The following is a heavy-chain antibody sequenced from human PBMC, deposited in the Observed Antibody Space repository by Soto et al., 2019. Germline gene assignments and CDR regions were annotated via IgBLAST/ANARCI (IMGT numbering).Heavy chain of an antibody. D-gene: IGHD3-22*01. CDR2: IYYTGNT. CDR3: ARVGRVSNGGYLDY. J-gene: IGHJ4*02. Sequence: SWVRQAPGKGLEWIGYIYYTGNTYYNPSLKSRLTISVDTSKNQFSLTLSSVTAADTAVYYCARVGRVSNGGYLDYWGQGTLVTVSS. V-gene: IGHV4-31*02.